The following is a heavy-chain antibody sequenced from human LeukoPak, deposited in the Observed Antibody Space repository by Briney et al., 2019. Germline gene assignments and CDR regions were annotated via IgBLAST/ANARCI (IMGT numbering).Heavy chain of an antibody. Sequence: SVKVSCKASGYTFTSYDINWVRQAPGQGLEWMGGIIPIFGTANYAQKFQGRVTITADKSTSTAYMELSSLRSEDTAVYYCASGLWFGELKERYFDYWGQGTLVTVSS. CDR1: GYTFTSYD. J-gene: IGHJ4*02. CDR3: ASGLWFGELKERYFDY. V-gene: IGHV1-69*06. CDR2: IIPIFGTA. D-gene: IGHD3-10*01.